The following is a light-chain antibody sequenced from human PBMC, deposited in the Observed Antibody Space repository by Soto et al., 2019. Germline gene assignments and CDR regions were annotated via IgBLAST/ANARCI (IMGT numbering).Light chain of an antibody. CDR2: KAS. Sequence: DIQMTQSPSALSASVGDRVTITCRASQSINSWLAWYQQKSGKAPKLLIYKASSLESGVPSRFSGSGSGTEFTLIISSLQPDDFATYYCQQYNSYPLTLGGGTKVDIK. CDR1: QSINSW. J-gene: IGKJ4*01. CDR3: QQYNSYPLT. V-gene: IGKV1-5*03.